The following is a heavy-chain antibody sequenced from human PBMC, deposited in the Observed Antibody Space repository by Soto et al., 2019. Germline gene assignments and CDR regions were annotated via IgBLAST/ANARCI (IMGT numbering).Heavy chain of an antibody. D-gene: IGHD3-3*01. Sequence: LSLTCAVYGGSFSSFVMHWVRQAPGKGLEWVAALSYDGSNKNYADSVKGRFTISRDNSKSTLYLQMNSLTIEDTAVYYCVRDGPRITIYGYGDYWGQGTLVTVSS. CDR3: VRDGPRITIYGYGDY. J-gene: IGHJ4*02. CDR1: GGSFSSFV. CDR2: LSYDGSNK. V-gene: IGHV3-30*04.